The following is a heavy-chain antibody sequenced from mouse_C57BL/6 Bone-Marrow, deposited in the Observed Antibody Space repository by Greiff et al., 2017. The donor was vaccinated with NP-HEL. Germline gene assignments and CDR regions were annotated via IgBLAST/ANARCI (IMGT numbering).Heavy chain of an antibody. CDR1: GYTFTDYY. CDR3: ARSGDLGPFFFAY. V-gene: IGHV1-26*01. D-gene: IGHD3-2*02. Sequence: EVQLHQSGPELVKPGASVKISCKASGYTFTDYYMNWVKQSHGKSLEWIGDINPNNGGTSYNQKFKGKATLTVDKSSSTAYMELRSLTSEDSAVYYCARSGDLGPFFFAYWGQGTLVTVSA. J-gene: IGHJ3*01. CDR2: INPNNGGT.